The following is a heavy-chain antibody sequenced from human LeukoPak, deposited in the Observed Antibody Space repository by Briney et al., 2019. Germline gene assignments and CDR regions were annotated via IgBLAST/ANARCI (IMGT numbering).Heavy chain of an antibody. D-gene: IGHD5-18*01. CDR2: IDPNSGGT. J-gene: IGHJ4*02. CDR1: GYSFTAHF. V-gene: IGHV1-2*02. Sequence: ASVKVSCKVSGYSFTAHFIHWVRQAPAQGREWMGWIDPNSGGTNCAQKFQGRVTMTRDTSVSAVYMELSSLRSDDTAVYYCARGGGYSWFDYWGQGTLVTVSS. CDR3: ARGGGYSWFDY.